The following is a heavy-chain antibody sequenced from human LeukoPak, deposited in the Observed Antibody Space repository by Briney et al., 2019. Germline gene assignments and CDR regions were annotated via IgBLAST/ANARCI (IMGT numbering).Heavy chain of an antibody. CDR3: ARAYVWGSYRYFPVDY. J-gene: IGHJ4*02. D-gene: IGHD3-16*02. V-gene: IGHV3-30*02. CDR1: RFTFSTYD. Sequence: GGSLRLSCAASRFTFSTYDMHWVRQAPGKGLEWVTFIQYDGSNKYYADSVKGRFTISRDNSKNTLFLQMNSLRTEDTAVYYCARAYVWGSYRYFPVDYWGQGTLVTVSS. CDR2: IQYDGSNK.